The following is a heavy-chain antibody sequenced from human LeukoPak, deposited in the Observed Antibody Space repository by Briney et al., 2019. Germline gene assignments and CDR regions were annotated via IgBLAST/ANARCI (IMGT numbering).Heavy chain of an antibody. D-gene: IGHD1-26*01. CDR3: ARAVGAPYFDY. V-gene: IGHV4-30-2*01. Sequence: SGTLSLTCAVSGDSISSGGYSWSWIRQPPGKGLEWIGYIYHSGSTYYNPSLKSRVTISVDRSKNQFSLKLSSVTAADTAVYYCARAVGAPYFDYWGQGTLVTVSS. CDR1: GDSISSGGYS. CDR2: IYHSGST. J-gene: IGHJ4*02.